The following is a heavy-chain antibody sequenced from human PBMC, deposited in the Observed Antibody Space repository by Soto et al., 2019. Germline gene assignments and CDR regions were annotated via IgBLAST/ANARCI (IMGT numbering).Heavy chain of an antibody. CDR1: GGSITSSAYY. V-gene: IGHV4-39*01. CDR2: IHYSGST. Sequence: SETLSLTCSVSGGSITSSAYYWGWIRQPPGKGLEWVGSIHYSGSTYYNPSLKSRVTISVDTAKNQFSLKLSSVTAADTAVYYCADSGVNMLTETFQHWGQGTLVTDSS. D-gene: IGHD3-10*02. J-gene: IGHJ1*01. CDR3: ADSGVNMLTETFQH.